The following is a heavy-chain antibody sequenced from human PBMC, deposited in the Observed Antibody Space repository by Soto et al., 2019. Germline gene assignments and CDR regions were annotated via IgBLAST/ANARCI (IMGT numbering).Heavy chain of an antibody. V-gene: IGHV3-30-3*01. CDR1: GFTFSSYA. CDR2: ISYDGSNK. Sequence: GGSLRLSCAASGFTFSSYAMHWVRQAPGKGLEWVAVISYDGSNKYYADSVKGRFTISRDNSKNTLYLQMNSLRAEDTAVYYCASLYIVVVPAARIPFDYWGQGTLVTVSS. CDR3: ASLYIVVVPAARIPFDY. J-gene: IGHJ4*02. D-gene: IGHD2-2*01.